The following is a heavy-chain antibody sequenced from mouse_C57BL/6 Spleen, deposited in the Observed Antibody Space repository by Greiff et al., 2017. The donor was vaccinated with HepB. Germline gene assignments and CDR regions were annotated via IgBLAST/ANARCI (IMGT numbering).Heavy chain of an antibody. Sequence: EVQLQQSGPVLVKPGASVKMSCKASGYTFTDYYMNWVKQSHGKSLEWIGVIHPYNGGTSYNPKFKGKATLTVDKSSSTAYMERNSLPSEDSAVYYGAREAGTHFDYWGQGTTLTVSS. CDR3: AREAGTHFDY. J-gene: IGHJ2*01. CDR2: IHPYNGGT. D-gene: IGHD4-1*01. CDR1: GYTFTDYY. V-gene: IGHV1-19*01.